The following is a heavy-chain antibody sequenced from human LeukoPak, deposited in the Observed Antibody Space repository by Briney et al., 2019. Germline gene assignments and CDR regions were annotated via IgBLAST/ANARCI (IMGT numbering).Heavy chain of an antibody. Sequence: ASVKVSCKASGYTFTSYAMNWVRQAPGQGLEWMGWINTNTGNPTYAQGFTGRFVFSLDTSVSTAYLQISSLKAEDTAVYYCARSPYSSSLNWFDPWGQGTLVTVSS. CDR2: INTNTGNP. D-gene: IGHD6-13*01. V-gene: IGHV7-4-1*02. CDR1: GYTFTSYA. J-gene: IGHJ5*02. CDR3: ARSPYSSSLNWFDP.